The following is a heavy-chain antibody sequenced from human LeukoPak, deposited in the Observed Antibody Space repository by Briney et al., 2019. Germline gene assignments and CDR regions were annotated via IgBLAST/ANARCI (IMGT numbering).Heavy chain of an antibody. CDR3: ASQSSGGFFEDY. CDR2: IEQDGSEK. D-gene: IGHD3-3*01. Sequence: GGSLRLSCAASGFTFSSYWMSWVRQAPGKGLECVANIEQDGSEKYYVDSVKGRFTILRDNAKKSLYLQMNSLRAEDTAVYYCASQSSGGFFEDYWGQGTLVTVSS. V-gene: IGHV3-7*01. CDR1: GFTFSSYW. J-gene: IGHJ4*02.